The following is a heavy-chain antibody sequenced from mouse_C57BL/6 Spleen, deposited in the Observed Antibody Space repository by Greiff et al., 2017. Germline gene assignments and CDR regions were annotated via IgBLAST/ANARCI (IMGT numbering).Heavy chain of an antibody. CDR3: TRDRAYYGSPWYFDV. J-gene: IGHJ1*03. D-gene: IGHD1-1*01. CDR1: GFTFSSYA. V-gene: IGHV5-9-1*02. CDR2: ISSGGDYI. Sequence: EVQGVESGEGLVKPGGSLKLSCAASGFTFSSYAMSWVRQTPEKRLEWVAYISSGGDYIYYADTVKGRFTISRDTARNTLYLQMSSLKSEDTAMYYCTRDRAYYGSPWYFDVWGTGTTVTVSS.